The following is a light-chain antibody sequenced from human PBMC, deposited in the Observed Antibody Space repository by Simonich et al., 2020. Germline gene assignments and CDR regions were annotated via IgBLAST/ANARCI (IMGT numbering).Light chain of an antibody. Sequence: QSALTQPAFVSGSPGQSITISCTGTSSDVGGYNYVSWYQQHPGKAPKLRIYDVSKRPSGVSNRFSGSKSGNTASLTISGLQAEDEADYYCSSYTSSSDWVFGGGTKLTVL. CDR2: DVS. V-gene: IGLV2-14*01. CDR3: SSYTSSSDWV. CDR1: SSDVGGYNY. J-gene: IGLJ3*02.